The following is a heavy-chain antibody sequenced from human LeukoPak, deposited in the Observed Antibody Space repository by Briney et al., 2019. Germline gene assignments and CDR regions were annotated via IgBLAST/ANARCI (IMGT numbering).Heavy chain of an antibody. V-gene: IGHV3-7*01. CDR2: IKQDGSEK. J-gene: IGHJ4*02. CDR3: ARDGSGWRTFDY. Sequence: GGSLRLSCAASGFTFSSHWMSWVRQAPGKGLEWVANIKQDGSEKYYVDSVKGRFTISRDNAKNSLYLQMNSLRAEDTAVYYCARDGSGWRTFDYWGQGTLVTVSS. CDR1: GFTFSSHW. D-gene: IGHD6-19*01.